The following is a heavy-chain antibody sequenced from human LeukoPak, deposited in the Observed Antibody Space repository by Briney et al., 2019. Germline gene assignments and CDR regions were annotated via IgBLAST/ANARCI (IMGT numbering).Heavy chain of an antibody. J-gene: IGHJ5*02. CDR3: ARGYYYDSSGYLS. CDR2: IYSSGTA. V-gene: IGHV4-39*07. Sequence: SETLSLTCTVSGDSMSGSSFTWGWIRQPPGKGLEWIGYIYSSGTAYYNSSLESRVTISVDTSKNQFSLKLSSVTAADTAVYYCARGYYYDSSGYLSWGQGTLVTVSS. CDR1: GDSMSGSSFT. D-gene: IGHD3-22*01.